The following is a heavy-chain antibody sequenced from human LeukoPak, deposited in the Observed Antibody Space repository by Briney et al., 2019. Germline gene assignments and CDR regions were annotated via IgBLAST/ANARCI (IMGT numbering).Heavy chain of an antibody. J-gene: IGHJ4*02. CDR2: ISSSSSYI. V-gene: IGHV3-21*01. Sequence: SGGSLRLSCAASGFTFSDYAMTWVRQAPGKGLEWVSSISSSSSYIYYADSVKGRFTISRDNAKNSLYLQMNSLRAEDTAVYYCATGWSIDYWGQGTLVTVSS. CDR3: ATGWSIDY. CDR1: GFTFSDYA.